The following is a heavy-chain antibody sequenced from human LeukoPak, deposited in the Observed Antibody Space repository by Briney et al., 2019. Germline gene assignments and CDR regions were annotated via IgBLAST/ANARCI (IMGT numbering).Heavy chain of an antibody. CDR1: GYTFTSYG. CDR2: ISACNGNT. CDR3: ARLPKYYDILTGYYVPYYFDY. Sequence: ASVKVSCKASGYTFTSYGISWVRQAPGQGLEWMGWISACNGNTNYAQKLQGRVTMTTDTSTSTAYMELRSLRSDDTAVYYCARLPKYYDILTGYYVPYYFDYWGQGTLVTVSS. D-gene: IGHD3-9*01. V-gene: IGHV1-18*01. J-gene: IGHJ4*02.